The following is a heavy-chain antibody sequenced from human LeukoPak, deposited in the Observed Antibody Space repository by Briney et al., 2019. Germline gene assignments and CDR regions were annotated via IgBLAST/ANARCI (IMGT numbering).Heavy chain of an antibody. CDR1: GVSISSDY. Sequence: SETLSLTCTVSGVSISSDYWSWIRLPPGKRLEWIGYIYYSGSSNYNPSLKSRVTMSVDTSKNQYSLKLTSVTAADTAVYYCARRLRQNLFDPWGQGTLVTVSS. J-gene: IGHJ5*02. CDR2: IYYSGSS. V-gene: IGHV4-59*08. D-gene: IGHD4-17*01. CDR3: ARRLRQNLFDP.